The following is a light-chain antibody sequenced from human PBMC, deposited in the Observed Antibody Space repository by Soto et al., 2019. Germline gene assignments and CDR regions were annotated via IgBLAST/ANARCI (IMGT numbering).Light chain of an antibody. V-gene: IGKV3-20*01. CDR2: GAS. J-gene: IGKJ1*01. CDR3: QQYGSSGT. CDR1: QSVSSRY. Sequence: EIVLTQSPDTLSLSPRSRATVSGRASQSVSSRYLAWYQQKPGQAPRLLISGASTRAADIPDRFSGSGSGTDFTLTISRLEPEDFAVYYCQQYGSSGTFGQGTKVDIK.